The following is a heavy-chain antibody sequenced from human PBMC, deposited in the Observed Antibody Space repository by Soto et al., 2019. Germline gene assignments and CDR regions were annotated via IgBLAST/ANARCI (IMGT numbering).Heavy chain of an antibody. CDR2: INSDGSST. V-gene: IGHV3-74*01. CDR1: GFTFSSYW. J-gene: IGHJ4*02. Sequence: GGSLRLSCAASGFTFSSYWMHWVRQAPGKGLVWVSRINSDGSSTSYADSVKGRFTISRDDAKNTLHLQMNSLRAEDTAVYYCARESVSDYGDYSIDYWGQGTLVTVSS. CDR3: ARESVSDYGDYSIDY. D-gene: IGHD4-17*01.